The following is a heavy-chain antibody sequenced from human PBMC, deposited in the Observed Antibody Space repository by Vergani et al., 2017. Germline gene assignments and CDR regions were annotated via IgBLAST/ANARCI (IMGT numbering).Heavy chain of an antibody. J-gene: IGHJ4*02. CDR1: GFTFSSYA. D-gene: IGHD3-10*01. CDR2: ISGSGGST. V-gene: IGHV3-23*01. CDR3: ARVLGESLSYYYYGSGSYCDY. Sequence: EVQLLESGGGLVQPGGSLRLSCAASGFTFSSYAMSWVRQAPGKGLEWVSAISGSGGSTYYADSVKGRFTISRDNSKNTLYLQMNSLRAEDTAVYYCARVLGESLSYYYYGSGSYCDYWGQGTLVTVSS.